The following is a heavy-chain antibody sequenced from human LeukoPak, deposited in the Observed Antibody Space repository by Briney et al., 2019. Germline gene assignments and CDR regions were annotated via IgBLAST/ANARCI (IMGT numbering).Heavy chain of an antibody. J-gene: IGHJ6*03. CDR2: INGSGGST. CDR3: AKDPYSSGYYCYYMDV. D-gene: IGHD6-25*01. Sequence: GGSLRLSCAASGFTFSSYAMSWVRQAPGKGLEWVSDINGSGGSTYYADSVKGRFTISRDNSKNTLYLQMNSLRAEDTAVYYCAKDPYSSGYYCYYMDVWGKGTTVTVSS. CDR1: GFTFSSYA. V-gene: IGHV3-23*01.